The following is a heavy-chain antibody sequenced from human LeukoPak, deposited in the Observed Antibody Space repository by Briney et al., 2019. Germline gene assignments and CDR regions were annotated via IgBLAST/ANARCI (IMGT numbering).Heavy chain of an antibody. Sequence: GGSLRLSCAASGFTFSSYSMNWVRQAPGKGLEWVSYISSSSSSTIYYGDSVKGRFTISRDNAKNSMYLKMNSLRDEDTAVYYCARDGPGDYEGYYGMDVWGQGTTVTVSS. J-gene: IGHJ6*02. V-gene: IGHV3-48*02. CDR1: GFTFSSYS. CDR3: ARDGPGDYEGYYGMDV. D-gene: IGHD4-17*01. CDR2: ISSSSSSTI.